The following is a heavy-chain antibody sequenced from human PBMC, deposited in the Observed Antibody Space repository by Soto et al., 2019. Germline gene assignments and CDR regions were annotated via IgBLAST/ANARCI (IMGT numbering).Heavy chain of an antibody. CDR3: VKEPASYRTFDY. CDR1: LFTFRNYA. Sequence: VWSLRHSCSSSLFTFRNYAMHLVRQAPGKGLEYVSAISNNGGSTYYADSVKGRITISRDNSKNTLYLQMTSLRAEDTAVYYCVKEPASYRTFDYWGQGTLVTVSS. J-gene: IGHJ4*02. CDR2: ISNNGGST. V-gene: IGHV3-64D*06.